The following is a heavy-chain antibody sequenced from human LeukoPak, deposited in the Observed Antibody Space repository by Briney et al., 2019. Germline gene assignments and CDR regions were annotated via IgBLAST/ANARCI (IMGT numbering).Heavy chain of an antibody. CDR1: GFIFSSYW. CDR3: VRGATGAY. Sequence: PGGSLRLSCAASGFIFSSYWMHWVRQAPGKGLVLVSRINSDGSSTSYADSVKGRFTISRDNAKNTLYLQMNSLRAEDTAVYYCVRGATGAYWGQGTLVTVSS. J-gene: IGHJ4*02. D-gene: IGHD5-24*01. CDR2: INSDGSST. V-gene: IGHV3-74*01.